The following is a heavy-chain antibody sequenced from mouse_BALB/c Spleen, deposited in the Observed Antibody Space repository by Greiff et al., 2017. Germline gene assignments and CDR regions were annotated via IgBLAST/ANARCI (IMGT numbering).Heavy chain of an antibody. CDR1: GFTFSSYG. J-gene: IGHJ4*01. V-gene: IGHV5-6*01. CDR3: ERTYYLLREEVGYAVDY. Sequence: EVLLVESGGDLVKPGGSLKLSCAASGFTFSSYGMSWVRQAPDKRLEWVATISSGGSYTYYPDSVKGRFTISRDNAKNTLYLQMSSLKSEDTAMYYCERTYYLLREEVGYAVDYWGQGTSVTVSS. D-gene: IGHD2-10*01. CDR2: ISSGGSYT.